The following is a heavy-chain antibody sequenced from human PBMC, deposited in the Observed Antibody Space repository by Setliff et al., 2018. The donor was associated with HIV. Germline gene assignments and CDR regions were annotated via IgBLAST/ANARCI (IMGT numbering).Heavy chain of an antibody. CDR1: GYTFTSYY. J-gene: IGHJ6*03. Sequence: ASVKVSCKASGYTFTSYYMHWVRQDPGQGLEWLGVINPSGGSTSYAQKFQGRVTMTRDTSTSTVYMELSSLRSEDTAVYYCAREGVRGYDSSGYLFSWVRRFHHDYYYYYMDVWGKGTTVTVSS. V-gene: IGHV1-46*01. D-gene: IGHD3-22*01. CDR3: AREGVRGYDSSGYLFSWVRRFHHDYYYYYMDV. CDR2: INPSGGST.